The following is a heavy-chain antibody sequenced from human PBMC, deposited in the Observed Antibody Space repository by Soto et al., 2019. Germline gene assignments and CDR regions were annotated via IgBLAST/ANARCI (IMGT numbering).Heavy chain of an antibody. CDR3: SRGILD. CDR1: GGSINSGGYC. Sequence: QVQLQESGPGLVKPSQTLSLTCTVSGGSINSGGYCWSWIRQHPGKGLVWIGCISYGGSTSYDPSLKSRDTISVDTSKNQFSLKLTSVAAADTAVYYCSRGILDWGQGALITVSS. D-gene: IGHD5-18*01. V-gene: IGHV4-31*03. J-gene: IGHJ4*02. CDR2: ISYGGST.